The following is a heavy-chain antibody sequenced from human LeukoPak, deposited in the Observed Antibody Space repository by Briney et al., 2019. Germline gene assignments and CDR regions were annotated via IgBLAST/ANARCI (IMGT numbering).Heavy chain of an antibody. V-gene: IGHV1-18*01. J-gene: IGHJ5*02. D-gene: IGHD3-10*01. CDR3: ARVPGLLWRPGSWFDP. Sequence: ASVKVSCKASGYTFTSYGISWVRQAPGQGLEWMGWISAYNGNTNYAQKLQGRVTMTTDTSTSTAYMELRSLRSDDTAVYYCARVPGLLWRPGSWFDPWGQGTLVTVSS. CDR1: GYTFTSYG. CDR2: ISAYNGNT.